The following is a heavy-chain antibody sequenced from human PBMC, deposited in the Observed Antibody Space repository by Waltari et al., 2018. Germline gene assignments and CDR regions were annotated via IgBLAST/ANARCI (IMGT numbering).Heavy chain of an antibody. CDR3: ARADSSGYRVNWLDP. Sequence: QVQLQESGPGLVKPSQTLSLTCTVSGGSISSGSYYWSWIRQPAGKGLEWIGRIYTSGSPNYLPVLQDGVHISVDTSQSLFSLTLSCVTSADTAVYYCARADSSGYRVNWLDPWGPRTLVTVSS. J-gene: IGHJ5*02. D-gene: IGHD3-22*01. CDR1: GGSISSGSYY. CDR2: IYTSGSP. V-gene: IGHV4-61*02.